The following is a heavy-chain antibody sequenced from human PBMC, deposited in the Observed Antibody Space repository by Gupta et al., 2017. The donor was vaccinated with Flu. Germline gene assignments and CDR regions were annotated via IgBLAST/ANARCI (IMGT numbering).Heavy chain of an antibody. CDR3: AGTVAVVWFDP. J-gene: IGHJ5*02. CDR1: SITSSSYY. V-gene: IGHV4-39*01. CDR2: IYYSGNT. Sequence: SITSSSYYWGWIRQPPGKGLEWIGSIYYSGNTYYNPSLKSRVTISVETSKNQFSLKLSSVTAADTAVYYCAGTVAVVWFDPWGQGTLVTVSS. D-gene: IGHD6-19*01.